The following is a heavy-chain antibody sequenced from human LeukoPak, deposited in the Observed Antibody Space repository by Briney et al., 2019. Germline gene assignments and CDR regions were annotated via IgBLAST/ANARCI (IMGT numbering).Heavy chain of an antibody. Sequence: ASVKVSCKACCYTFTSYGLRWVRQAPGKGREGMGWISAYNGNTNYPQKLQGRITITTDTSTSTVYLEVRRLRCDDTGVYYCARDLKRYSSGREMFYFDQWGQGTLLSVS. CDR2: ISAYNGNT. D-gene: IGHD6-19*01. CDR3: ARDLKRYSSGREMFYFDQ. CDR1: CYTFTSYG. V-gene: IGHV1-18*01. J-gene: IGHJ4*02.